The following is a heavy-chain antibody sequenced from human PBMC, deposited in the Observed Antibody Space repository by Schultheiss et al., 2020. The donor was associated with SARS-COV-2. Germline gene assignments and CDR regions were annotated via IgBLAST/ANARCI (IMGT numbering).Heavy chain of an antibody. CDR3: ARDWVQLERLGNYYYGMDV. J-gene: IGHJ6*02. V-gene: IGHV3-48*02. CDR2: ISSSSSTI. Sequence: GGSLRLSCAASGFSFSSYGMHWVRQAPGKGLEWVSYISSSSSTIYYADSVKGRFTISRDNAKNSLYLQMNSLRDEDTAVYYCARDWVQLERLGNYYYGMDVWGQGTTVTVSS. CDR1: GFSFSSYG. D-gene: IGHD1-1*01.